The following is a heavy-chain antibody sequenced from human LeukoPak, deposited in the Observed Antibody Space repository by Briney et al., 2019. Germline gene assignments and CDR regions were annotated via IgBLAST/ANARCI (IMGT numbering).Heavy chain of an antibody. CDR1: GYSISSGYY. J-gene: IGHJ5*02. V-gene: IGHV4-38-2*02. Sequence: SETLSLTCTVSGYSISSGYYWGWIRQPPGKGLEWIGSIYHSGSTYYNPSLKSRVTISVDTSKNQFSLKLSSVTAADTAVYYCARLIKDIVVVPAADGWFDPWGQGTLVTVSS. CDR2: IYHSGST. CDR3: ARLIKDIVVVPAADGWFDP. D-gene: IGHD2-2*01.